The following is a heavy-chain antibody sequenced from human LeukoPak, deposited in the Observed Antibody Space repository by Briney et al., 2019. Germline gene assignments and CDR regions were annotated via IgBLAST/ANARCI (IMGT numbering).Heavy chain of an antibody. D-gene: IGHD5-12*01. Sequence: SETLSLTCTVSGGSVSSGSYYWSWIRQPPGKGLEWIGYIYYSGSTNYNPSLKSRVTISVDTSKNQFSLKLSSVTAADTAVYYCARDNRWLRPDAFGIWGQGTMVTVSS. J-gene: IGHJ3*02. CDR2: IYYSGST. V-gene: IGHV4-61*01. CDR3: ARDNRWLRPDAFGI. CDR1: GGSVSSGSYY.